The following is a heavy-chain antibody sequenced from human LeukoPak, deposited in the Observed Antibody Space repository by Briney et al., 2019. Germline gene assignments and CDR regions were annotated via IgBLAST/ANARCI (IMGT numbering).Heavy chain of an antibody. D-gene: IGHD6-13*01. Sequence: GGSLRLSCAASGFTFSSYAMSWVRQVPGKGLEWVSAISGSGGSTDYADSVKGRVTISRDNSKNTLYLQMNSLRAEDTAVYYCAKGADVLIPAAGSLFDYWGQGTLVTVSS. CDR1: GFTFSSYA. CDR2: ISGSGGST. V-gene: IGHV3-23*01. J-gene: IGHJ4*02. CDR3: AKGADVLIPAAGSLFDY.